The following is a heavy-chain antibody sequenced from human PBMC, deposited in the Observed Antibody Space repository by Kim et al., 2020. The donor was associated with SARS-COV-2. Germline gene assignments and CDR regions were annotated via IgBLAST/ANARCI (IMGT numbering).Heavy chain of an antibody. Sequence: YADSGKGRFTISRDNSKTRLYLQMNGLRAEDTAVYYCARVLGGGYSYADYWGQGTLVTVSS. V-gene: IGHV3-30*13. CDR3: ARVLGGGYSYADY. J-gene: IGHJ4*02. D-gene: IGHD5-18*01.